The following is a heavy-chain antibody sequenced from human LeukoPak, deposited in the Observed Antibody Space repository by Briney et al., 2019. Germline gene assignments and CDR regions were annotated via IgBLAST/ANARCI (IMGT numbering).Heavy chain of an antibody. J-gene: IGHJ4*02. CDR2: MNPNSGNT. Sequence: ASVKVSCKASGYTFTSYDINWVRQATGQGLEWMGWMNPNSGNTGYAQKFQGRVTMTRNTSISTAYMELSSLRSEDTAVYYCARRSLKLWRNEFSLRYWGQGTLVTVSS. D-gene: IGHD2-21*01. V-gene: IGHV1-8*01. CDR1: GYTFTSYD. CDR3: ARRSLKLWRNEFSLRY.